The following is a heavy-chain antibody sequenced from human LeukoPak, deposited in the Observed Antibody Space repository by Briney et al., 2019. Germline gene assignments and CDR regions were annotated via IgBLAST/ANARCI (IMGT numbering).Heavy chain of an antibody. CDR3: AKDWELGS. V-gene: IGHV4-59*01. Sequence: PSETLSLTCSVSGASISSYYWNWIRQPPGQGLEWIGNIYTSGSTNYNPSLKSRVTISLDTSKDQFSLKLTSVNAADTAFYYCAKDWELGSWGQGTLVTVSS. CDR1: GASISSYY. D-gene: IGHD1-26*01. J-gene: IGHJ5*02. CDR2: IYTSGST.